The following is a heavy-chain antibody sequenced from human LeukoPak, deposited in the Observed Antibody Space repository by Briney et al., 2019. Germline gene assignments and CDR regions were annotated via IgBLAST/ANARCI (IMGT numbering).Heavy chain of an antibody. CDR1: GGSISSYY. CDR2: IYYSGST. Sequence: PSETLSLTCTVSGGSISSYYWSWIRQPAGKGLEWIGYIYYSGSTNYNPSLKSRVTISVDTSKNQFSLKLSSVTAADTAVYYCARANYDSSGYYYGGAFDIWGQGTMVTVSS. V-gene: IGHV4-59*01. J-gene: IGHJ3*02. D-gene: IGHD3-22*01. CDR3: ARANYDSSGYYYGGAFDI.